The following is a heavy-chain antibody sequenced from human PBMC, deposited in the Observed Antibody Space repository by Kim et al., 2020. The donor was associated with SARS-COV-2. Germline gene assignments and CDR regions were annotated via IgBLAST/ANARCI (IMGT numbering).Heavy chain of an antibody. CDR1: GYTFTRYA. CDR3: ARNIGSSSGDWYFDL. J-gene: IGHJ2*01. V-gene: IGHV7-4-1*02. CDR2: INTATGNP. Sequence: ASVKVSCKASGYTFTRYAMNCVRQAPGQGLEWMGWINTATGNPTYGQGFTGRFVFSLDTSVSTAFLQISSLKADDTAVYYCARNIGSSSGDWYFDLWGRGTLVTVSS. D-gene: IGHD6-6*01.